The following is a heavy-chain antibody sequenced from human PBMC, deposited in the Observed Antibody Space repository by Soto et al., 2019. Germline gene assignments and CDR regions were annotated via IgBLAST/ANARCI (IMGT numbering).Heavy chain of an antibody. CDR1: GFTFSTYS. D-gene: IGHD3-10*01. CDR3: ARRRGDGPGSRLGRFDYFYYGMDV. J-gene: IGHJ6*02. Sequence: EVQLVESGGGLVKPGGSLRLSCAASGFTFSTYSMNWVRQAPGKGLEWVSTLSSSSSYIEYADSVKGRFTISRDNAKNSLYLQINSLRGEDTAVYFCARRRGDGPGSRLGRFDYFYYGMDVWGQGTTVTVSS. V-gene: IGHV3-21*06. CDR2: LSSSSSYI.